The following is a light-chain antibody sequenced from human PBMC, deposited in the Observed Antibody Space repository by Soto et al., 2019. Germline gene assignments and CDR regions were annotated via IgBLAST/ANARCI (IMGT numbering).Light chain of an antibody. V-gene: IGKV1-39*01. CDR3: QQSYRTPVS. CDR2: AAS. Sequence: DIQMTQSPSSLSASVGDRVTITCRASQSISSYLNWYQQKPGKAPKLLIYAASSLQSGVTSRFSGSGSETDFTLSISRLQPEYFATYYCQQSYRTPVSFGPGTKVNI. CDR1: QSISSY. J-gene: IGKJ3*01.